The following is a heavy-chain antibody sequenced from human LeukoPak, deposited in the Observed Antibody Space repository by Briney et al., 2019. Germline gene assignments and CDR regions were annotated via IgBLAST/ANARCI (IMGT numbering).Heavy chain of an antibody. CDR1: GGSISSSSYY. Sequence: PSETLSLTCTVSGGSISSSSYYWGWIRQPPGKGLEWIGSIYYSGSTYYNPSLKSRVTISVDTSKNQFSLKLSSVTAADTAVYYCAREYDSSGYYSSDDAFDIWGQGTMVTVSS. J-gene: IGHJ3*02. V-gene: IGHV4-39*07. CDR2: IYYSGST. CDR3: AREYDSSGYYSSDDAFDI. D-gene: IGHD3-22*01.